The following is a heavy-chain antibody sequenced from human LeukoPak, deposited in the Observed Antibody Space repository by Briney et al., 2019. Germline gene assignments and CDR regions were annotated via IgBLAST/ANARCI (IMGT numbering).Heavy chain of an antibody. Sequence: GGSLRLSCAVSGLSFSSYAMSWVRQAPGKGLEWVSAISGSGGSTYYADSVKGRFTSSRDNSKNTLYLQMNSLRAEDTAVYYCAKWGVAAAVGYYYYYRMDVWGQGTTVTVSS. CDR2: ISGSGGST. D-gene: IGHD6-13*01. J-gene: IGHJ6*02. CDR1: GLSFSSYA. CDR3: AKWGVAAAVGYYYYYRMDV. V-gene: IGHV3-23*01.